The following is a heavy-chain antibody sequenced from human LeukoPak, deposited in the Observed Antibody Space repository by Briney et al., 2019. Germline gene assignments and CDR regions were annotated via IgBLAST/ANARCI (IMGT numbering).Heavy chain of an antibody. CDR1: GYSFTSYW. D-gene: IGHD6-13*01. V-gene: IGHV5-51*01. CDR2: IYPGDSDT. J-gene: IGHJ5*02. Sequence: GESLKISCKGSGYSFTSYWIGWVRQMPGKGLEWMGIIYPGDSDTRYSPSFQGQVTISADKSISTAYLQWSSLKASDTAIYYCARLSIAAARMKNWFDPWGQGTLVTVSS. CDR3: ARLSIAAARMKNWFDP.